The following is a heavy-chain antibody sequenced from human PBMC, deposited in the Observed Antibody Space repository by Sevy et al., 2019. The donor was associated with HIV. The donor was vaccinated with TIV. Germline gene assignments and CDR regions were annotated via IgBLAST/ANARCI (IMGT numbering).Heavy chain of an antibody. CDR3: ARWTMGITMIQGEFDS. CDR1: GGSISNSAYY. V-gene: IGHV4-39*02. CDR2: IYYIGNT. Sequence: SKTLSLTCTVSGGSISNSAYYWGWIRQPPGKGLEWIGNIYYIGNTYYKPSLKSRVTISVDTSKNHFSLKLTSVTAADTAVYYCARWTMGITMIQGEFDSWGQGTLVTVSS. J-gene: IGHJ5*01. D-gene: IGHD3-10*01.